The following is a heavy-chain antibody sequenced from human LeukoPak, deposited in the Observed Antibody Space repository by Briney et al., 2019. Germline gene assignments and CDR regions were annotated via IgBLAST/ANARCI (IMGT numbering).Heavy chain of an antibody. CDR1: GGSISSSNW. CDR3: ARDGSGDFWSGWFSHINWLDP. Sequence: SETLSLTCAVSGGSISSSNWWSWVRQPPGKGLEWIGEIYHSGSTNYNPSLKSRVTISVDKSKNQFSLKLSSVTAADTAVYYCARDGSGDFWSGWFSHINWLDPWGQGTLVTVSS. J-gene: IGHJ5*02. D-gene: IGHD3-3*01. CDR2: IYHSGST. V-gene: IGHV4-4*02.